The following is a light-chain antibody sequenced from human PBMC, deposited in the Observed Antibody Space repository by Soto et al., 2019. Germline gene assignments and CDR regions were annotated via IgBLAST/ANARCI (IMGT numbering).Light chain of an antibody. CDR3: QQYLHYPHT. V-gene: IGKV3-15*01. Sequence: EVVMTQSPATLSVSRGDGAALSCRASQGVGSNLAWYQQKPGQAPRLLVYGASTRATGVPARFSGSGSGTEFTLTISSLGSEDFAVYYCQQYLHYPHTFGQGTKLEI. J-gene: IGKJ2*01. CDR2: GAS. CDR1: QGVGSN.